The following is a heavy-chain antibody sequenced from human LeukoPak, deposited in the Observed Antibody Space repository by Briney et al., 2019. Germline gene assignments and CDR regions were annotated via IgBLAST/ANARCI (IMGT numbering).Heavy chain of an antibody. D-gene: IGHD5-24*01. V-gene: IGHV3-23*01. CDR3: AKGEDGYYYGMDV. CDR2: ISGTGVTT. J-gene: IGHJ6*02. CDR1: GLTFRSYA. Sequence: PGGSLRLSCAASGLTFRSYAMSWVRQAPGKGLEWVSAISGTGVTTYYADSVKGRFTISRDNSKNTLYLQMNSLRAEDTAVYYCAKGEDGYYYGMDVWGQGTTVTVSS.